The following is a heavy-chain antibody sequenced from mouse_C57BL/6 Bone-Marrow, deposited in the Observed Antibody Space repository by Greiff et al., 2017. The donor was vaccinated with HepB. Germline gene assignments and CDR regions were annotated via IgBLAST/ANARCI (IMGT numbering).Heavy chain of an antibody. CDR3: ARKLWYFDV. J-gene: IGHJ1*03. Sequence: VKLQESGPELVKPGASVKISCKASGYAFSSSWMNWVKQRPGKGLEWIGRIYPGDGDTNYNGKFKGKATLTADKSSSTAYMQLSSLTSEDSAVYFCARKLWYFDVWGTGTTVTVSS. CDR2: IYPGDGDT. CDR1: GYAFSSSW. V-gene: IGHV1-82*01.